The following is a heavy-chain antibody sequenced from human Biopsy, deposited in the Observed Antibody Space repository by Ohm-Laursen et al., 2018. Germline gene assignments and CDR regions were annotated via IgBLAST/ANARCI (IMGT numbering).Heavy chain of an antibody. CDR2: VNPNSGAT. Sequence: ASAKVSCKASGYTFTDYSLHWVRQAPGQGLEWMGWVNPNSGATNYAQKFQGRVTMTSDTSISTAYIELRRLISDDPAVYFCARDRMVTIITLVRADTFDIWGQGTLVSVSS. CDR3: ARDRMVTIITLVRADTFDI. V-gene: IGHV1-2*02. J-gene: IGHJ3*02. CDR1: GYTFTDYS. D-gene: IGHD3-10*01.